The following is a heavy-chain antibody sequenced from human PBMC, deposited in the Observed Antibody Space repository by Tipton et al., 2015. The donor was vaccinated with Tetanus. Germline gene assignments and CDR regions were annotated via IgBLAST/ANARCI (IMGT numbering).Heavy chain of an antibody. J-gene: IGHJ4*02. D-gene: IGHD6-19*01. V-gene: IGHV4-59*08. Sequence: TLSLTCTVSGGSISSYYWSWIRQPPGKGLEWIGYIYYSGSTNYNPSLKSRVTISVDTSKNQFSLKLSSVTAADTAVYYCARGRHFIEVALPLDYWGQGTLVTVSS. CDR1: GGSISSYY. CDR3: ARGRHFIEVALPLDY. CDR2: IYYSGST.